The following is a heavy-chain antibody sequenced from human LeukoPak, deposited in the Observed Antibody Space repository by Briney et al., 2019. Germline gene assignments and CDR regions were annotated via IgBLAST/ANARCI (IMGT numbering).Heavy chain of an antibody. V-gene: IGHV3-11*03. J-gene: IGHJ4*02. CDR1: GFTVSSNY. CDR3: AKSGRNWAYLEY. Sequence: PGGSLRLSCAASGFTVSSNYMSWVRQAPGKGLEWVSYISSSNSYTNYADSVKGRFYADSVKGRFTISRDNAKNSLYLQMNSLRAEDTAVYYCAKSGRNWAYLEYWGQGTLVTVSS. CDR2: ISSSNSYT. D-gene: IGHD7-27*01.